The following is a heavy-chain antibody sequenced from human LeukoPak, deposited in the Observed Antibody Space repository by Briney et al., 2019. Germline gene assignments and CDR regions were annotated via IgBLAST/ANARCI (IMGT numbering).Heavy chain of an antibody. Sequence: SETLSLTCNVSGGSISSYYWSWIRQPPGKGLEWIGYIYYSGSTNYNPSLKSRVTISVDTSKNQFSLNLTSVTAADTAVYYCARQSYCYASSGYYLYYFDYWGQGALVTVSS. V-gene: IGHV4-59*01. CDR3: ARQSYCYASSGYYLYYFDY. D-gene: IGHD3-22*01. J-gene: IGHJ4*02. CDR1: GGSISSYY. CDR2: IYYSGST.